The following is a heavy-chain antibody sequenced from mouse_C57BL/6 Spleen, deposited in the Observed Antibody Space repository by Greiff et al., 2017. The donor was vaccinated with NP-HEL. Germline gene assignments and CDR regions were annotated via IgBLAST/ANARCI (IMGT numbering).Heavy chain of an antibody. V-gene: IGHV1-54*01. Sequence: VKLQESGAELVRPGTSVKVSCKASGYAFTNYLIEWVKQRPGQGLEWIGVINPGSGGTNYNEKFKGKATLTADKSSSTAYMQLSSLTSEDSAVYFCARPYYSNFFAYWGQGTLVTVSA. CDR3: ARPYYSNFFAY. D-gene: IGHD2-5*01. CDR1: GYAFTNYL. J-gene: IGHJ3*01. CDR2: INPGSGGT.